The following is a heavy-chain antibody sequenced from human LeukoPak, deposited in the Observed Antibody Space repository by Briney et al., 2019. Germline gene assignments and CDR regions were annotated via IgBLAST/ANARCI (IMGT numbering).Heavy chain of an antibody. CDR1: GSTFINYW. CDR3: ARGFSGSYRTPIGY. D-gene: IGHD1-26*01. V-gene: IGHV3-7*01. CDR2: IKQDGSEK. J-gene: IGHJ4*02. Sequence: PGGSLRLSCAASGSTFINYWMTWVRQAPGKGLEWVANIKQDGSEKYYVDSVEGRFTISRDNAKNSLYLQMNSLRAEDTALYFCARGFSGSYRTPIGYWGQGTLVTVSS.